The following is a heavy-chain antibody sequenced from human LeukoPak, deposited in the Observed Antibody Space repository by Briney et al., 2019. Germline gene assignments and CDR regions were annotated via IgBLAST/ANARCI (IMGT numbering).Heavy chain of an antibody. J-gene: IGHJ4*02. Sequence: GGSLRLPCVASGFTFSHSWMTWVRQAPGKGLEWVGHIKEDGSSQNYADSVKGRFTISRDNAKNSLYLQMNSLRAEDTAVYYCARHYDSNSYGPGYWGQGTLVTVSS. CDR2: IKEDGSSQ. V-gene: IGHV3-7*01. CDR1: GFTFSHSW. D-gene: IGHD3-22*01. CDR3: ARHYDSNSYGPGY.